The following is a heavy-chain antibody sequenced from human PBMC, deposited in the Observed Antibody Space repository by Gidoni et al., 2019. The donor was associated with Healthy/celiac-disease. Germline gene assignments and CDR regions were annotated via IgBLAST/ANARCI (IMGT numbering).Heavy chain of an antibody. CDR1: GFTFTSSA. J-gene: IGHJ4*02. CDR3: AAGRGTYYFDY. CDR2: IVVGSGNT. Sequence: QMQLVQSGPEVKKPGTSVKVSCRASGFTFTSSAVQWVRQARGQRLEWIGWIVVGSGNTNYAQKFQERVTITRDMSTSTAYMELSSLRSEDTVVYYCAAGRGTYYFDYWGQGTLVTVSS. V-gene: IGHV1-58*01. D-gene: IGHD1-26*01.